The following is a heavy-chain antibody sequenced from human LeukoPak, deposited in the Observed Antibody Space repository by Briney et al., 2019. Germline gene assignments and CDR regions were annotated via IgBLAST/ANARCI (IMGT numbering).Heavy chain of an antibody. J-gene: IGHJ4*02. V-gene: IGHV1-46*01. CDR1: GYTFTSYY. Sequence: SAVKVSCNASGYTFTSYYRHWVLQAPVPALKRNEIINPSGGSTSYAQKFQGRVTMTRDTSTSTVYMELSSLRSEDTAVYYCAKRYSSGWYGLDYWGQGTLVTVSS. CDR3: AKRYSSGWYGLDY. CDR2: INPSGGST. D-gene: IGHD6-19*01.